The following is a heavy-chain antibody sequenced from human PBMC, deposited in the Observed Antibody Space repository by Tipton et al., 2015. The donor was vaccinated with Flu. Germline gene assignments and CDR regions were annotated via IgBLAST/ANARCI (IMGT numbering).Heavy chain of an antibody. CDR3: ARAVGGTEFDY. CDR2: VYYSGST. J-gene: IGHJ4*02. V-gene: IGHV4-30-4*01. CDR1: GGSISGGDYY. Sequence: LRLSCSVLGGSISGGDYYWSWIRQPPGKGLEWIGYVYYSGSTYYNPSLKSRLSMSLDTSKKQLSLKLSSVTAADTAVYYCARAVGGTEFDYWGQGTLVTVSS. D-gene: IGHD1-26*01.